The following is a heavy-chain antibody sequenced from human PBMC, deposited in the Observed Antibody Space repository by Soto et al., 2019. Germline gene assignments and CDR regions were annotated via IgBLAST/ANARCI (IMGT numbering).Heavy chain of an antibody. D-gene: IGHD3-10*01. CDR3: ARRDYHGLGSPRSNYYGMDV. V-gene: IGHV5-10-1*01. CDR1: GYSFTSYW. J-gene: IGHJ6*02. CDR2: IDPSDSYT. Sequence: PGESLKISCKGSGYSFTSYWISWVRQMPGKGLEWRGRIDPSDSYTNYGPSSQGHVTISADKSISTAYLQWSILKASDTSMYYCARRDYHGLGSPRSNYYGMDVWGQGTTVTVSS.